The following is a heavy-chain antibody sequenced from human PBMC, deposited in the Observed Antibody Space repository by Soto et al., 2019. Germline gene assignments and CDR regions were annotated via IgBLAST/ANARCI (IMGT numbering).Heavy chain of an antibody. CDR3: ARPGQLVRSNWFDP. CDR1: GFTFSSYS. V-gene: IGHV3-21*01. D-gene: IGHD6-13*01. Sequence: WGSLRLSCAASGFTFSSYSMNWVRQAPGKGLEWVSSISSSSSYIYYADSVKGRFTISRDNAKNSLYLQMNSLRAEDTAVYYCARPGQLVRSNWFDPWGQGTLVTVS. CDR2: ISSSSSYI. J-gene: IGHJ5*02.